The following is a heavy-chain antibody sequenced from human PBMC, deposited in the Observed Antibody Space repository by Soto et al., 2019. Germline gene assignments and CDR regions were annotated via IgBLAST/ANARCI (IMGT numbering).Heavy chain of an antibody. D-gene: IGHD3-22*01. J-gene: IGHJ3*02. CDR2: ISGSGGST. V-gene: IGHV3-23*01. Sequence: PGGSLRLSCAASGFTFSSYAMSWVRQAPGKGLEWVSAISGSGGSTYYADSVKGRFTISRDNSENTLYLQMNSLRAADTAVYYCAKTYDSSGSLGAFDIWGQGTIVTVSS. CDR3: AKTYDSSGSLGAFDI. CDR1: GFTFSSYA.